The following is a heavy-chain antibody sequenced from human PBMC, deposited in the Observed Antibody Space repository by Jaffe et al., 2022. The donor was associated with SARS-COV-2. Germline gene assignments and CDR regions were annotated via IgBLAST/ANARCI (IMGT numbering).Heavy chain of an antibody. V-gene: IGHV3-30-3*01. CDR3: ARDRAEGSSSGDGAFDI. CDR1: GFTFSSYA. Sequence: QVQLVESGGGVVQPGRSLRLSCAASGFTFSSYAMHWVRQAPGKGLEWVAVISYDGSNKYYADSVKGRFTISRDNSKNTLYLQMNSLRAEDTAVYYCARDRAEGSSSGDGAFDIWGQGTMVTVSS. CDR2: ISYDGSNK. D-gene: IGHD6-6*01. J-gene: IGHJ3*02.